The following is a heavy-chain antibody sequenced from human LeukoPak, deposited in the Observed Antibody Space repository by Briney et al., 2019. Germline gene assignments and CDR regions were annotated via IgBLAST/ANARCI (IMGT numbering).Heavy chain of an antibody. J-gene: IGHJ4*02. CDR2: IYYSGST. CDR3: ARATDYGDYVPPFDY. D-gene: IGHD4-17*01. Sequence: SETLSLTCTVSGGSISSYYWSWIRQPPGKGLEWIGYIYYSGSTNYNPSLKSRVTISVDTSKNQFSLKLSSVTAADTAVYYCARATDYGDYVPPFDYWGQGTLVTVSS. CDR1: GGSISSYY. V-gene: IGHV4-59*01.